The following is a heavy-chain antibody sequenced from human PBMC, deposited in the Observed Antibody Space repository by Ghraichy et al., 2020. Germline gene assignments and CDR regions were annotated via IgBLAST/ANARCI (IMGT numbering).Heavy chain of an antibody. J-gene: IGHJ4*02. Sequence: SETLSLTCTVSGGSISSYYWSWIRQPPGKGLEWIGYIYYSGSTNYNPSLKSRVTISVDTSKNQFSLKLSSVTAADTAVYYCARFPILYQYDYWGQGTLVTVSS. CDR1: GGSISSYY. D-gene: IGHD3-16*01. V-gene: IGHV4-59*01. CDR2: IYYSGST. CDR3: ARFPILYQYDY.